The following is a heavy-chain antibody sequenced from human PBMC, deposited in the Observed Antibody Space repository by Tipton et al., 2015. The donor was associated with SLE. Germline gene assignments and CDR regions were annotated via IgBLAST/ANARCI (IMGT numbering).Heavy chain of an antibody. V-gene: IGHV4-59*01. J-gene: IGHJ4*02. CDR1: GGSISSYY. Sequence: LRLSCTVSGGSISSYYWSWIRQPPGKGLEWIGYIYYSGSTNYNPSLKSRVTISVDTSKNQFSLKLSSVTAADTAVYYCARSLDFWSGPYFDYWGQGTLVTVSS. CDR3: ARSLDFWSGPYFDY. D-gene: IGHD3-3*01. CDR2: IYYSGST.